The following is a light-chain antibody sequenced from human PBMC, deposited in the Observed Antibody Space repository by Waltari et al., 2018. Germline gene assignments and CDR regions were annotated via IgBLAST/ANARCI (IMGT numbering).Light chain of an antibody. CDR3: GSYRSSSARYV. CDR1: NSDVGGYNY. CDR2: EVS. J-gene: IGLJ1*01. V-gene: IGLV2-14*01. Sequence: QSALTQPASVSGSPGQSITISCTGSNSDVGGYNYVSWYQQHPGKAPKVMIYEVSNRPSGVSNRFSGSKSGNTASLIISGLQAEDEADYYCGSYRSSSARYVFGTGTKVTVL.